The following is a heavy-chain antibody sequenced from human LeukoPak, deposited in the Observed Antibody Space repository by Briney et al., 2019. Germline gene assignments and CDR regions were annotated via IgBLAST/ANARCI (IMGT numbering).Heavy chain of an antibody. J-gene: IGHJ6*02. Sequence: PSETLSLTCAVYGGSFSGYYWSWIRQPPGKGLEWIGEINHSGSTNYNPSLKGRVTISVDTSKNQFSLKLSSVTAADTAVYYCARGDDYDFWSGYYYGMDVWGQGTTVTVSS. D-gene: IGHD3-3*01. CDR3: ARGDDYDFWSGYYYGMDV. V-gene: IGHV4-34*01. CDR1: GGSFSGYY. CDR2: INHSGST.